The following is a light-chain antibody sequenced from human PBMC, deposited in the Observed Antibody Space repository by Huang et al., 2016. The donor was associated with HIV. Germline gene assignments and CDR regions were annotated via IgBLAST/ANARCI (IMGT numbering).Light chain of an antibody. CDR2: AAS. V-gene: IGKV1-9*01. CDR3: QQLNSYPIT. J-gene: IGKJ5*01. CDR1: QDISIN. Sequence: IQLTQSPSSLSASVGDRVTITCRASQDISINLAWYQQKPGKAPKVLIYAASTLQSGVPSRFSGGVSGTYFSLTIATLQPEDFATYYCQQLNSYPITCGQGTRLDIK.